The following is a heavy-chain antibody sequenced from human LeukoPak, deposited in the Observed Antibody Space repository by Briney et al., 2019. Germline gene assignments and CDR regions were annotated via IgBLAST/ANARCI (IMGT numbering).Heavy chain of an antibody. CDR3: ARDGPLTMFGGCYVVA. Sequence: PSETLSLTCNISGASISSHYWNWIRQPPGKGLEWIGYTSYSGTTNYNPSLKRRVVISLDTSKNQFSLKLTSVTAADTAVYYCARDGPLTMFGGCYVVAWGRGTTVTVSS. D-gene: IGHD3-3*01. CDR1: GASISSHY. V-gene: IGHV4-59*11. CDR2: TSYSGTT. J-gene: IGHJ6*03.